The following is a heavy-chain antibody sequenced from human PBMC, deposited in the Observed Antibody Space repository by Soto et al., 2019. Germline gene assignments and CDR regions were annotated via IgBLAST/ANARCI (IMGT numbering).Heavy chain of an antibody. CDR2: ISAYNGNT. D-gene: IGHD2-2*01. CDR3: ARDRYCSSTSCTYYYYYGMDG. V-gene: IGHV1-18*01. J-gene: IGHJ6*02. Sequence: VKVSCKASGYTFTSYGISWVRQAPGQGLEWMGWISAYNGNTNYAQKLQGRVTMTTDTSTSTAYMELRSLRSDDTAVYYCARDRYCSSTSCTYYYYYGMDGWGQGTTVTVSS. CDR1: GYTFTSYG.